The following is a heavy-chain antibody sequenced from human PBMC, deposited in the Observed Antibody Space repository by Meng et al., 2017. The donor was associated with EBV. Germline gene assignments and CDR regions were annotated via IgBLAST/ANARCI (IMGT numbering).Heavy chain of an antibody. D-gene: IGHD6-19*01. CDR2: VHYTGST. CDR1: GDSISSFYY. J-gene: IGHJ5*02. CDR3: ARPFPSWQSPRLDPFGA. V-gene: IGHV4-39*01. Sequence: QLQRRESGPGQGKPSETLSLTCTVAGDSISSFYYWGWIRQPPGRGLEWIGSVHYTGSTYYSPSLKSRVTVSVDTSKNQFSLRLTSVTAADTAVYYCARPFPSWQSPRLDPFGAWGQGTLVTVDS.